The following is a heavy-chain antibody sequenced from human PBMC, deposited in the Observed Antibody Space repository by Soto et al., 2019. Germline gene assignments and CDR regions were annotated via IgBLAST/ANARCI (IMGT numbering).Heavy chain of an antibody. V-gene: IGHV3-21*01. CDR2: ISSSSSYI. Sequence: PGGSLRLSCAASGFTFSSYSMNWVRQAPGKGLEWVSSISSSSSYIYYADSVKGRFTISRDNAKNSLYLQMNSLRAEDTAVYYCARSLVYDYSYWFDPWGQGTLVTVSS. D-gene: IGHD4-4*01. J-gene: IGHJ5*02. CDR1: GFTFSSYS. CDR3: ARSLVYDYSYWFDP.